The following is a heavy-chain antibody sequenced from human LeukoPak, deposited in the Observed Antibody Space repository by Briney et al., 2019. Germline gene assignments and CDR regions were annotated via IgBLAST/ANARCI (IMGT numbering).Heavy chain of an antibody. J-gene: IGHJ4*02. CDR1: GFNFRAYW. V-gene: IGHV3-21*01. CDR2: ISSSSSYI. CDR3: ARSLGYDY. D-gene: IGHD3-22*01. Sequence: NSGGSLRLSCTTSGFNFRAYWMAWVRQAPGKGLEWVSSISSSSSYIYYADSVKGRFTISRDNAKNSLYLQMNSLRAEDTAVYYCARSLGYDYWGQGTLVTVSS.